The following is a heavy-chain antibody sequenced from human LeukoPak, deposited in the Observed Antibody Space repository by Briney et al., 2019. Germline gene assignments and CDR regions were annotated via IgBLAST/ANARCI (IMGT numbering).Heavy chain of an antibody. D-gene: IGHD2-15*01. CDR2: INPNSGGT. CDR1: GYTFTGYY. V-gene: IGHV1-2*02. J-gene: IGHJ4*02. CDR3: ARERTLTSCYDY. Sequence: VASVKVSCKASGYTFTGYYMHWVQQAPGQGLEWMGWINPNSGGTNYAQKFQGRVTMTRDTSISTAYMELSRLRSDDTAVYYCARERTLTSCYDYWGQGTLVTVSS.